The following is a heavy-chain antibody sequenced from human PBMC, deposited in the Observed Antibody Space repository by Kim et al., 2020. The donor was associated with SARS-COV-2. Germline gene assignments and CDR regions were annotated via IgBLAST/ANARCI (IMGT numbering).Heavy chain of an antibody. CDR3: ARAEDNYDILTGYYMSYYYYGMDV. Sequence: SETLSLTCTVSGGSISSGGYYWSWIRQHPGKGLEWIGYIYYSGSTYYNPSLKSRVTMSVDTSKNQFSLKLSSVTAADTAVYYCARAEDNYDILTGYYMSYYYYGMDVWGQGTTVTVSS. D-gene: IGHD3-9*01. CDR2: IYYSGST. V-gene: IGHV4-31*03. J-gene: IGHJ6*02. CDR1: GGSISSGGYY.